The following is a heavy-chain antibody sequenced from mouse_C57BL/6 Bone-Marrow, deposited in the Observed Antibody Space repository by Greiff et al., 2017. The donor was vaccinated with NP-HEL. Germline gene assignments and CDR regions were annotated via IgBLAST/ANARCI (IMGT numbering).Heavy chain of an antibody. D-gene: IGHD1-1*01. CDR3: ARRRAEITTVVECYAMDY. V-gene: IGHV1-61*01. CDR2: IYPSDSET. CDR1: GYTFTSYW. Sequence: QVQLKQPGAELVRPGSSVKLSCKASGYTFTSYWMDWVKQRPGQGLEWIGNIYPSDSETHYNQKFKDKANLTVDKSSSTAYMQRSGLTSEDSAVYYCARRRAEITTVVECYAMDYWGQGTSVTVSS. J-gene: IGHJ4*01.